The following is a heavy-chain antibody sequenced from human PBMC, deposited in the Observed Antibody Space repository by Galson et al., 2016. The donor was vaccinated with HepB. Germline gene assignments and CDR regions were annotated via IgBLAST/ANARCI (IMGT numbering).Heavy chain of an antibody. V-gene: IGHV5-51*01. Sequence: QSGAEVKKPGESLTISCKGSGYSLTNYWIGWVRQMPGKGLEWMGIIYPGDSDTRYSPSFEGQVTLSADISADKSITAAYLQWRSLKASDTAMYYCARTLPVVVTAEDAFDIWGQGTMVTVSS. CDR1: GYSLTNYW. D-gene: IGHD2-21*02. CDR2: IYPGDSDT. J-gene: IGHJ3*02. CDR3: ARTLPVVVTAEDAFDI.